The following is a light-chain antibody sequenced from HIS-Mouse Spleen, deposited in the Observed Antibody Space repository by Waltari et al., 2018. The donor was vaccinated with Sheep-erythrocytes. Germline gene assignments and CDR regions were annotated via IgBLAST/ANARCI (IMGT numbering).Light chain of an antibody. Sequence: EIVMTQSPATLSVSPGERATLSCRASQSVSSNLAWYQQKPGQAPRLPARFSGSGSGTEFTLTIGSMQSEDFAVYYCQQYNNWPPPYTFGQGTKLEIK. J-gene: IGKJ2*01. CDR3: QQYNNWPPPYT. CDR1: QSVSSN. V-gene: IGKV3-15*01.